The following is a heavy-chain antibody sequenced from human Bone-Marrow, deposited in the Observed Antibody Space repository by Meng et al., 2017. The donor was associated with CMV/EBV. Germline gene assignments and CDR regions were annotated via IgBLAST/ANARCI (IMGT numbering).Heavy chain of an antibody. Sequence: CAVSDGSLSSSNWWSWVRQPPGKGLEWIGEIYHNGSTNYNPSLKSRVTISVDKSKNQFSLKLSSVTAADTAVYYCARDSGSYLFDYWGQGTLVTVSS. J-gene: IGHJ4*02. V-gene: IGHV4-4*02. CDR1: DGSLSSSNW. D-gene: IGHD1-26*01. CDR3: ARDSGSYLFDY. CDR2: IYHNGST.